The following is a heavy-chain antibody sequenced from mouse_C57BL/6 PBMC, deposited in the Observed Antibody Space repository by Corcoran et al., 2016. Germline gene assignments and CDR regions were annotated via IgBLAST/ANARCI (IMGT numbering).Heavy chain of an antibody. CDR2: INPNNGGT. CDR3: ARLGYYYAMDY. V-gene: IGHV1-26*01. D-gene: IGHD2-2*01. CDR1: GYTFTDYY. J-gene: IGHJ4*01. Sequence: EVQLQQSGPELVKPGASVKISCKASGYTFTDYYMNWVKQSHGKSLEWIGDINPNNGGTSYNQKFKGKATLTVDKSSSTAYMELRSLTSEDSAVYYGARLGYYYAMDYWGQGTSVTVSS.